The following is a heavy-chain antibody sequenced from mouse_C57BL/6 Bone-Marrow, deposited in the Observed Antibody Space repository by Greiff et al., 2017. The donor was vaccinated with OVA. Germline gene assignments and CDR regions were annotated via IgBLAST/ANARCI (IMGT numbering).Heavy chain of an antibody. Sequence: QVQLQQPGAELVKPGASVKMSCKASGYTFTSYWITWVKQRPGQGLEWIGDIYPGSGSTNYNEKFKSKATLTVGTSSSTAYMQLSSLTSEDSAVYYCARERATTVVADWGQGTTLTVSS. CDR3: ARERATTVVAD. V-gene: IGHV1-55*01. D-gene: IGHD1-1*01. J-gene: IGHJ2*01. CDR1: GYTFTSYW. CDR2: IYPGSGST.